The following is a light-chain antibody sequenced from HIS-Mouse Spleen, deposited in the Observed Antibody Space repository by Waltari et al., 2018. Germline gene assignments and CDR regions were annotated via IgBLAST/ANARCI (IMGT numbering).Light chain of an antibody. V-gene: IGLV3-25*03. CDR3: QSADSSGTWV. CDR2: KDS. Sequence: SYELTQPPSVSVSPGQTARITCSGDALPKHYAYWYQQKPGQAPARVIYKDSERPSGIPERFSGSSSGTTVTLTISGVQAEDEADYYCQSADSSGTWVFGGGTKLTVL. J-gene: IGLJ3*02. CDR1: ALPKHY.